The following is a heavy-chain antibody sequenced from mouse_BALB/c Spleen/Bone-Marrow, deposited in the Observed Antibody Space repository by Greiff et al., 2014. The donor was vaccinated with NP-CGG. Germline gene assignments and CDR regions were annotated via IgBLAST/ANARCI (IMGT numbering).Heavy chain of an antibody. Sequence: EVHLVESGGGLVQPGCSLRLSCTTSGFTFTDYFMTWVRQPPGKALEWLGFIRNKANGYTTEYNPSVKGRFTISRDTSQGILYLQMNTLRAEDSAIYFCARDYSGYFDFWGQGTTLTVSS. CDR3: ARDYSGYFDF. D-gene: IGHD5-1*01. V-gene: IGHV7-3*02. CDR1: GFTFTDYF. CDR2: IRNKANGYTT. J-gene: IGHJ2*01.